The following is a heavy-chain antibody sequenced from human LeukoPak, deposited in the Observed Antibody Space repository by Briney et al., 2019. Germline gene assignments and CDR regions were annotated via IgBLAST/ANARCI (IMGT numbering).Heavy chain of an antibody. Sequence: GGSLRLSCAAAGFAFSTYAMSWVRQAPGKGLEWVSVVSGSGGTTVYADSVKGRFTISRDNSKNTLYLQMNSLRAEDTAVYYCANNPTSLGYWGQGTLVTVSS. CDR2: VSGSGGTT. D-gene: IGHD7-27*01. J-gene: IGHJ4*02. CDR1: GFAFSTYA. V-gene: IGHV3-23*01. CDR3: ANNPTSLGY.